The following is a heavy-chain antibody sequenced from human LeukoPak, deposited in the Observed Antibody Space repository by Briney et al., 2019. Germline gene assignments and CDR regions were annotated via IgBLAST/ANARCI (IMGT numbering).Heavy chain of an antibody. V-gene: IGHV4-39*01. CDR3: VTPRGRFDAFDI. J-gene: IGHJ3*02. CDR1: GGSISRSSYY. CDR2: IYYSGST. Sequence: SETLSLTCTVSGGSISRSSYYWGWIRQPPGKGLEWIGSIYYSGSTYYNPSLKSRVTISVDTSKNQFSLKLSSVTAADTAVYYCVTPRGRFDAFDIWGQGTMVTVSS.